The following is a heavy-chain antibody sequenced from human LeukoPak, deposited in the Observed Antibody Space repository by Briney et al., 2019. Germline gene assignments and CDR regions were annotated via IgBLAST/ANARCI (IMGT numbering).Heavy chain of an antibody. CDR1: GFTFSSYA. Sequence: GGSLRLSCAASGFTFSSYAMSWVRQAPGKGLEWVSAISGSGGSTYYADSVKGRFTISRDNSKNTLYVQMNSLRAEDTAVYYCAKHSGSGYGSDYFDYWGQGTLVAVSS. J-gene: IGHJ4*02. CDR3: AKHSGSGYGSDYFDY. V-gene: IGHV3-23*01. CDR2: ISGSGGST. D-gene: IGHD3-10*01.